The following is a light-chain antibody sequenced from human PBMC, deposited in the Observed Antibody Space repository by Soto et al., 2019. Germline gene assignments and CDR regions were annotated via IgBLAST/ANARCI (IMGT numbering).Light chain of an antibody. J-gene: IGLJ1*01. CDR3: SSYTSSSTYV. CDR1: SSDVGGYNY. V-gene: IGLV2-14*01. CDR2: EVS. Sequence: QSALTQPASVSGSPGQSFTISCTGTSSDVGGYNYVSWYPQHPGKAPKLMIYEVSNRPSGVSNLFSGSKSGNTASLTISGLQAEDEADYYCSSYTSSSTYVFGTGTKVTVL.